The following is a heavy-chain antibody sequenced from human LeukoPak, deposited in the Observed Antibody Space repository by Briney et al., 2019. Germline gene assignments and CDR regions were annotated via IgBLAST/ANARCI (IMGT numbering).Heavy chain of an antibody. D-gene: IGHD3-10*01. CDR2: LYHGGST. J-gene: IGHJ4*02. Sequence: GGSLRLSCVGSGVILRSNYMTWVRQAPGKGLEWVSILYHGGSTYYSDSVRGRFSISRDTSKNTLYLQMNSLRVEDTAVYYCATRRFGELTYWGQGTLVTVSS. CDR1: GVILRSNY. CDR3: ATRRFGELTY. V-gene: IGHV3-66*01.